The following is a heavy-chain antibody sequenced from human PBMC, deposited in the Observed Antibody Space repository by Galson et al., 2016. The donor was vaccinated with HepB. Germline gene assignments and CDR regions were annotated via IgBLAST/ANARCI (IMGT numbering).Heavy chain of an antibody. CDR1: GFTVSDNH. CDR3: AGYGGNSV. CDR2: IYGRGNT. V-gene: IGHV3-53*01. D-gene: IGHD4-23*01. Sequence: SLRLSCAAAGFTVSDNHVTWVRQAPGKGLECVSVIYGRGNTYYADSVEGRFTISRDNARNPVYLQMNSLRTEDTAVYYCAGYGGNSVWGQGTLVTVSS. J-gene: IGHJ4*02.